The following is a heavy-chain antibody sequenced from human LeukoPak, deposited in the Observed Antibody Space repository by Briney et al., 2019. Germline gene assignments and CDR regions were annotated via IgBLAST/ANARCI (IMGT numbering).Heavy chain of an antibody. Sequence: GGSLRLSCAASGFTFSSYAMSWVRQARGKGLERVSAISGSGGSTYYADAVKGRFTISRDNSKNTLYLQMNSLRAEDTAVYYCAKDRAMVRGVTSPGAWGQGTLVTVSS. CDR2: ISGSGGST. J-gene: IGHJ5*02. D-gene: IGHD3-10*01. V-gene: IGHV3-23*01. CDR3: AKDRAMVRGVTSPGA. CDR1: GFTFSSYA.